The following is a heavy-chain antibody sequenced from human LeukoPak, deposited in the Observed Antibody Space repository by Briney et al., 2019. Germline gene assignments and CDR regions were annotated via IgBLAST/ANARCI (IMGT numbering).Heavy chain of an antibody. CDR3: ARVLAMVSYYYMDV. V-gene: IGHV3-11*01. CDR1: GFTFSDYY. CDR2: ISSSGSTI. Sequence: GGFLRLSCAASGFTFSDYYMSWIRQAPGKGLEWVSYISSSGSTIYYADSVKGRFTISRDNAKNSLYLQMNSLRAEDTAVYYCARVLAMVSYYYMDVWGKGTTVTVSS. D-gene: IGHD5-18*01. J-gene: IGHJ6*03.